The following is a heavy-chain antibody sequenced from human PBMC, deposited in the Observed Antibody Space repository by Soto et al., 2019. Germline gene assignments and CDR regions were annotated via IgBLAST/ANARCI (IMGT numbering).Heavy chain of an antibody. D-gene: IGHD6-13*01. CDR3: ARLGVSAAGTFEFDY. CDR1: GGSISSSSYY. V-gene: IGHV4-39*01. Sequence: QLQLQESGPGLVKPSETLSLTCTVSGGSISSSSYYWGWIRQPPGKGLEWIGSIYYSGSTYYNPSLKSRVTRSVDTSKNQFSLKLSSVTAADTAVYYCARLGVSAAGTFEFDYWGQGTLVTVSS. J-gene: IGHJ4*02. CDR2: IYYSGST.